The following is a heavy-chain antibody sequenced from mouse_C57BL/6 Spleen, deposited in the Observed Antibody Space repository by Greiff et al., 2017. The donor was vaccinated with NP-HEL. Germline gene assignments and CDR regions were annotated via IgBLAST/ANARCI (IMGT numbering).Heavy chain of an antibody. CDR3: ARGGTTVVEDYAMDY. CDR1: GFTFSSYA. J-gene: IGHJ4*01. D-gene: IGHD1-1*01. CDR2: ISDGGSYT. Sequence: EVQLVESGGGLVKPGGSLKLSCAASGFTFSSYAMSWVRQTPEKRLEWVATISDGGSYTYYPDNVKGRFTISRDNAKNNLYLQMSHLKSEDTAMYYCARGGTTVVEDYAMDYWGQGTSVTVSS. V-gene: IGHV5-4*01.